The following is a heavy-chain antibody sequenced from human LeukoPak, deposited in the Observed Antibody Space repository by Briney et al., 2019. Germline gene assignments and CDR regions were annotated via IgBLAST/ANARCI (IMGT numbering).Heavy chain of an antibody. V-gene: IGHV3-30*18. D-gene: IGHD2-15*01. CDR3: AKVGGGHDY. CDR2: ISYDGSNK. J-gene: IGHJ4*02. CDR1: GFTFSSYG. Sequence: GGSLRLSCAASGFTFSSYGMHWVRQAPGKGLEWVAVISYDGSNKYYADSVKGRLTISRDNSKNTLYLQMNSLRAEDTAVYYCAKVGGGHDYWGQGTLVTVSS.